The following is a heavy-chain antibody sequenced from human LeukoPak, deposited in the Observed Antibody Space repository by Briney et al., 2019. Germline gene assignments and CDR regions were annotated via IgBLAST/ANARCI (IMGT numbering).Heavy chain of an antibody. CDR2: ISGYNGHT. D-gene: IGHD3-9*01. V-gene: IGHV1-18*04. J-gene: IGHJ4*02. CDR3: ARDKGDILTAYSTDY. CDR1: GYIFTDHF. Sequence: ASVNVSCKSSGYIFTDHFIHWVRQAPGQGLEWMGWISGYNGHTNYAQKFQGRVTMTTDTSTSTAYMELRSLRSDDTAVYYCARDKGDILTAYSTDYWGQGTLVTVSS.